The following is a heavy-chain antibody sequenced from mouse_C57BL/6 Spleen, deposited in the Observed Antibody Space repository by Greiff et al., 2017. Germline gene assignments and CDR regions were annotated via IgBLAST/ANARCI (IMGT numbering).Heavy chain of an antibody. CDR2: INPSSGYT. V-gene: IGHV1-4*01. CDR1: GYTFTSYT. Sequence: VQLQESGAELARPGASVKMSCKASGYTFTSYTMHWVKQRPGEGLEWIGYINPSSGYTKYNQKFKDKATLTADKSSSTAYMQLISLTSEDSAVYYCARGGYDGGYYAMDYWGQGTSVTVSS. J-gene: IGHJ4*01. D-gene: IGHD2-2*01. CDR3: ARGGYDGGYYAMDY.